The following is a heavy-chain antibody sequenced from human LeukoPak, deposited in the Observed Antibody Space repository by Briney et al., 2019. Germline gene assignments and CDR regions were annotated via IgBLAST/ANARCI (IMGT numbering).Heavy chain of an antibody. J-gene: IGHJ3*02. CDR1: GGSFSGYY. V-gene: IGHV4-34*01. CDR3: ARRASIAAPRRAFDI. D-gene: IGHD6-25*01. Sequence: KTSETLSLTCAVYGGSFSGYYWSWIRQPPGKGLEWIGEINHSGSTNYNPSLKSRVTISVDTSKNQFSLKLSSVTAADTAVYYCARRASIAAPRRAFDIWGRGTMVTVSS. CDR2: INHSGST.